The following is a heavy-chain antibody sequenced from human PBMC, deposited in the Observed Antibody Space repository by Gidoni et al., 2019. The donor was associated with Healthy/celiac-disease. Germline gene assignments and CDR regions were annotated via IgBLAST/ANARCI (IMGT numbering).Heavy chain of an antibody. V-gene: IGHV1-69*01. D-gene: IGHD1-1*01. Sequence: QVQLVQSGAEVKKPGSSVKVSCKASGGTFSSYSISGVRQAPGQGLEWMGGIIPSFGTANYAQKFQGRVTITADESTSTAYMELSSLRSEDTAVYYCASYNWNSTTDAFDIWGQGTMVTVSS. J-gene: IGHJ3*02. CDR1: GGTFSSYS. CDR3: ASYNWNSTTDAFDI. CDR2: IIPSFGTA.